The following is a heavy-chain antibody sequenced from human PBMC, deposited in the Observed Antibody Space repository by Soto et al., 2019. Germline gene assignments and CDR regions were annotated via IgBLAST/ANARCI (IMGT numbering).Heavy chain of an antibody. Sequence: PSQTLSLTCAISGDSVSSNSAAWNWIRQSPSRGLEWLGRTYYRSKWYNAYAVSVKSRITINPDPSKNKFSLQLNSVTREDTGVYYCARILGYCRSTSCYGYYYYGMDVWGQGTTVTVSS. CDR3: ARILGYCRSTSCYGYYYYGMDV. V-gene: IGHV6-1*01. J-gene: IGHJ6*02. CDR2: TYYRSKWYN. CDR1: GDSVSSNSAA. D-gene: IGHD2-2*01.